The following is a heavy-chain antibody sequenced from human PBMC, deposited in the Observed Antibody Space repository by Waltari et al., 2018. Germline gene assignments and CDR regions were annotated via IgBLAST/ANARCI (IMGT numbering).Heavy chain of an antibody. CDR3: ARGQGYLPIDY. D-gene: IGHD1-1*01. CDR1: GYSFTAYA. Sequence: QVHLVQSGAEVQKPGASVKVSCKTSGYSFTAYAIHWVRQAPGQGLEWLGWIKSGNGNTKYSQTFQGRVSITRDTSASTVYMELISLTSEDTALYFCARGQGYLPIDYWGQGTLVTVSS. V-gene: IGHV1-3*01. J-gene: IGHJ4*02. CDR2: IKSGNGNT.